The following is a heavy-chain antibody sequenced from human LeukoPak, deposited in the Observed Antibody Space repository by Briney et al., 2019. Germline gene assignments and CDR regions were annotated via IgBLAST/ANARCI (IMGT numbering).Heavy chain of an antibody. CDR2: IYYSGST. J-gene: IGHJ4*02. Sequence: SETLSLTCTVSGGSISSHYWSWIRQPPGKGLEWIGYIYYSGSTNYNPSLKSRVTISVDTSKNQFSLKLSSVTAADTAVYYCARHQSGGYSSSSPLDYWGQGTLVTVSS. V-gene: IGHV4-59*08. CDR1: GGSISSHY. CDR3: ARHQSGGYSSSSPLDY. D-gene: IGHD6-13*01.